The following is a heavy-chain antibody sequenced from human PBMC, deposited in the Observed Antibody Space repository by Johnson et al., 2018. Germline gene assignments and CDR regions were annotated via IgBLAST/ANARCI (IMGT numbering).Heavy chain of an antibody. CDR3: ARAGFIGGATADYYGMDV. D-gene: IGHD1-26*01. CDR2: IWYDGSNK. Sequence: QVQLVESGGGVVQPGRSLRLSCAASGFTFSSYGMHWVRQAPGKGLEWVAVIWYDGSNKYYADSVKGRFTISRDNSKNTLYLQMNSLRAEDTAVYYLARAGFIGGATADYYGMDVWGQGTTVTVSS. V-gene: IGHV3-33*01. J-gene: IGHJ6*02. CDR1: GFTFSSYG.